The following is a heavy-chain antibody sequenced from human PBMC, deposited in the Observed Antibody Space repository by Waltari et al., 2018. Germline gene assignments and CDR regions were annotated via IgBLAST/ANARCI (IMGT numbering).Heavy chain of an antibody. V-gene: IGHV3-30-3*01. Sequence: TFSSYAMHWVRQAPGKGLEWVAVISYDGSNKYYADSVKGRFTISRDNSKNTLYLQMNSLRAEDTAVYYCARDRVSSSHDYWGQGTLVTVSS. J-gene: IGHJ4*02. CDR1: TFSSYA. CDR2: ISYDGSNK. D-gene: IGHD6-13*01. CDR3: ARDRVSSSHDY.